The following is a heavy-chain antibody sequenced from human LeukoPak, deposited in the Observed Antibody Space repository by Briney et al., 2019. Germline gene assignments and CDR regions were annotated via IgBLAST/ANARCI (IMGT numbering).Heavy chain of an antibody. J-gene: IGHJ4*02. Sequence: GGPLRLSCAASGFTFSDHYMDWVRQAPGKGLEWVGRTRNKANSYTTEYAASVKGRFTISRDDSKNSLYLQMNSLKTEDTAVYYCARAAYGDYLFDYWGQGTLVTVSS. CDR3: ARAAYGDYLFDY. CDR2: TRNKANSYTT. D-gene: IGHD4-17*01. V-gene: IGHV3-72*01. CDR1: GFTFSDHY.